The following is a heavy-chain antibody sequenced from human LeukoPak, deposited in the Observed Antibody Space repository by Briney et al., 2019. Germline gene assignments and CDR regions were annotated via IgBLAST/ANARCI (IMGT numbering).Heavy chain of an antibody. CDR1: GFSFDTYW. CDR3: ARVSSGHRMWYFDL. Sequence: PGGSLRLSCAASGFSFDTYWMTWVRQAPGKGLAWVANIKQDGSEIYSVDSVKGRFTISRDNAKNSLYLQMNSPRVDDTAVYYCARVSSGHRMWYFDLWGRGTLVTVSS. J-gene: IGHJ2*01. D-gene: IGHD6-19*01. V-gene: IGHV3-7*05. CDR2: IKQDGSEI.